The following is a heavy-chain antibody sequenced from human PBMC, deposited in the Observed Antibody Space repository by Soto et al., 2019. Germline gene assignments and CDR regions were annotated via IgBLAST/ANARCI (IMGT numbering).Heavy chain of an antibody. Sequence: GGSLRLSCAASVFTFSTYTMSWVRQAPGRGLEWVSSVGGSGDGTYYADSVKGRFTISRDNSKNTLYLQMSTLRAEDTAIYYCAKTLVGATYYNYYGMDVWGQGTTVTVSS. CDR1: VFTFSTYT. CDR2: VGGSGDGT. D-gene: IGHD1-26*01. J-gene: IGHJ6*02. V-gene: IGHV3-23*01. CDR3: AKTLVGATYYNYYGMDV.